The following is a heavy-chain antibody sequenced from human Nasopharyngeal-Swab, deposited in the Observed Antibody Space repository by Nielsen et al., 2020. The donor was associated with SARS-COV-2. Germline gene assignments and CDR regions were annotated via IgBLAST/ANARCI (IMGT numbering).Heavy chain of an antibody. V-gene: IGHV3-11*04. Sequence: GESLKISCVGSGFTFGGYYMSWIRQAPGKGLEWISFLSPSGSDVHYLDSVAGRFSVSRDNAKNSLYLQIYSLRAEDTAIYYCVRDITAPGSTEYFHHWGQGTLVTVSS. CDR1: GFTFGGYY. CDR3: VRDITAPGSTEYFHH. CDR2: LSPSGSDV. J-gene: IGHJ1*01. D-gene: IGHD6-13*01.